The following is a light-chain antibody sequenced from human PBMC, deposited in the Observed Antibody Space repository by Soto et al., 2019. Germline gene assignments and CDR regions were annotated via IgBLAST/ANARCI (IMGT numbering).Light chain of an antibody. CDR3: SSFTSRHTYV. CDR2: DVS. CDR1: SSDIVGYNY. Sequence: QSALTQPASVSGSPGQSTTISCTGTSSDIVGYNYVSWYQQLPGEAPKLIIYDVSDRPSGVSTRFSGAKSGNTAYLTISGLQAEDEGDYYCSSFTSRHTYVFGTGTKVTVL. V-gene: IGLV2-14*01. J-gene: IGLJ1*01.